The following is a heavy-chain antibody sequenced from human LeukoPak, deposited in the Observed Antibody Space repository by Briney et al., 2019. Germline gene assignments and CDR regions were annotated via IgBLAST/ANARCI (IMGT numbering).Heavy chain of an antibody. CDR1: GGSFSGYY. D-gene: IGHD3-3*01. J-gene: IGHJ4*02. V-gene: IGHV4-34*01. Sequence: SETLSLTCAVYGGSFSGYYWSWIRQPPGKGLEWIGEINHSGSTNYNPSLKSRVTISVDTSKNQFSLKLSSVTAADTAVYYCARHPVYYDFWSGYSPADYWGQGTLVTVSS. CDR2: INHSGST. CDR3: ARHPVYYDFWSGYSPADY.